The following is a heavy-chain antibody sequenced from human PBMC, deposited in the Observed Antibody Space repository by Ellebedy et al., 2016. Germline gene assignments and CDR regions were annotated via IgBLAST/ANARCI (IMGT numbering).Heavy chain of an antibody. D-gene: IGHD3-16*01. J-gene: IGHJ4*02. CDR1: GDSISNADNY. CDR2: MSYSGAT. CDR3: ARDPTVKTLGGHFDY. Sequence: SETLSLXXAVSGDSISNADNYWSWIRQPPGKGLEWIAFMSYSGATYYNPSLKSRLSISVDASKNQFSLKVSSVSAADTAVYYCARDPTVKTLGGHFDYWGQGILVAVSS. V-gene: IGHV4-30-4*08.